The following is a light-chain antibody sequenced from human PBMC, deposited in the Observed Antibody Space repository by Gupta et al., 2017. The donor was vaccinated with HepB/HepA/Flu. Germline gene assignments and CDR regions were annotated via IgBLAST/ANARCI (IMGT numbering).Light chain of an antibody. J-gene: IGKJ1*01. CDR3: QQYNTVPAGT. V-gene: IGKV3-15*01. CDR1: QSVRSN. Sequence: EIVMTQSPATLSVSPGERATLSCRASQSVRSNLAWYQQKPGQAPRLLIYGASTRATGIPARFSGSGSGTEFTLTISRLQSEDFAVYSCQQYNTVPAGTFGQGTKVEIK. CDR2: GAS.